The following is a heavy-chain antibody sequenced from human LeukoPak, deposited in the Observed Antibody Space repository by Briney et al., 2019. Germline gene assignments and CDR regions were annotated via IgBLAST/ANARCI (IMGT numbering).Heavy chain of an antibody. Sequence: GESLKISCKGSGYSFTSYWIGWVRQMPGKGLEWMGIIYLGDSDATYSPSFQGQVFISADKSLNTAYLQWSSLKSSDTATYYCARQEGWYGHLDYWGQGTLVTVSS. CDR2: IYLGDSDA. J-gene: IGHJ4*02. V-gene: IGHV5-51*01. CDR3: ARQEGWYGHLDY. D-gene: IGHD2-15*01. CDR1: GYSFTSYW.